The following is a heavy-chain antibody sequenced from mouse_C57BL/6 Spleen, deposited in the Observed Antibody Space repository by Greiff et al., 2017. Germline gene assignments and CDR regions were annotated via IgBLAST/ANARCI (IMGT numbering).Heavy chain of an antibody. J-gene: IGHJ4*01. CDR3: AKGGAPPYAMDY. CDR2: IWGDGST. V-gene: IGHV2-3*01. Sequence: VQGVESGPGLVAPSQSLSISCTVSGFSLTSYGVSWVRQPPGKGLEWLGVIWGDGSTNYHSALIPRLSISKDNSKSQVVLKLSSLQTDDTATYYCAKGGAPPYAMDYWGQGTSVTVSS. CDR1: GFSLTSYG.